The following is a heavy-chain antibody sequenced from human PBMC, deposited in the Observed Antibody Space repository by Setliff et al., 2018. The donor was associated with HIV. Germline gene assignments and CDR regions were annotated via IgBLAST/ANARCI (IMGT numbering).Heavy chain of an antibody. CDR3: ARDGDYNYYGMDV. Sequence: SETLSLTCTVSGGSISSGDYYWSWIRQPAGKGLEWIGRIYTSGSTNYNPSLKSRLTISVDTPKNQFSLKLSSVTAADTAVYYCARDGDYNYYGMDVWGQGTTVTVSS. CDR1: GGSISSGDYY. CDR2: IYTSGST. J-gene: IGHJ6*02. V-gene: IGHV4-61*02. D-gene: IGHD4-17*01.